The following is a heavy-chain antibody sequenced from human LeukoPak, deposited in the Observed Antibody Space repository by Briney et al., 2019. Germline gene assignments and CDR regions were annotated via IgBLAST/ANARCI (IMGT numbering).Heavy chain of an antibody. CDR2: ISGGGGNT. J-gene: IGHJ3*02. CDR3: GKNRYSGSLSPFDI. V-gene: IGHV3-23*01. CDR1: KFAFSSYA. Sequence: SGGSLRLSCAASKFAFSSYAMSWVRQAPGKGLEWVSAISGGGGNTYYADSVKGRFTISRDNSKNTLYLQMNSLRAGDTAVYYCGKNRYSGSLSPFDIWGQGTMVTVSS. D-gene: IGHD1-26*01.